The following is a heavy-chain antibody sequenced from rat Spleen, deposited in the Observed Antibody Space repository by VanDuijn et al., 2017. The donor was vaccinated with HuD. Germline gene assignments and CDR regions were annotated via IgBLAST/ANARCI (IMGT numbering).Heavy chain of an antibody. Sequence: VQLVESGGGSVQPGRSMKLSCAVSGFTFSDSSMACVRQAPGKGLEWVSSIDTDGSRTYYPDSVRGRFTISRDNAENTAYLQMNSLWSEDTATYYCAVAGYGYWGQGVMVTVSS. D-gene: IGHD4-3*01. CDR1: GFTFSDSS. J-gene: IGHJ2*01. V-gene: IGHV5-58*01. CDR2: IDTDGSRT. CDR3: AVAGYGY.